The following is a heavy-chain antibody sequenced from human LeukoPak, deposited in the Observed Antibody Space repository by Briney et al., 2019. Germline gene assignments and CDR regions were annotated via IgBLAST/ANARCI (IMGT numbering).Heavy chain of an antibody. CDR2: IRSKAYGGTT. CDR3: TRRTLPFRDAPAFDI. V-gene: IGHV3-49*03. CDR1: GFTFGDYA. J-gene: IGHJ3*02. D-gene: IGHD5-24*01. Sequence: GGSLRLSCTASGFTFGDYAMSWFRQAPGKGLEWVGFIRSKAYGGTTEYAASVKGRFTISRDDSKSIAYLQMNSLKTEDTAVYYCTRRTLPFRDAPAFDIWGQGTMVTVSS.